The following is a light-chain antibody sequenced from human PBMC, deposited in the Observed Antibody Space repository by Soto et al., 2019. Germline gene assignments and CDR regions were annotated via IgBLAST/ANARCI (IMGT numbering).Light chain of an antibody. J-gene: IGLJ2*01. CDR3: AAWDDSLNGL. CDR1: SSNIGSNA. Sequence: QSVLTQPPSASGTPGQRVTISCSGSSSNIGSNAVHWYQQLPGTAPKLLIYGNNQRPSGVPDRFSGSKSGTSASLAISGLQSEDEADYCCAAWDDSLNGLFGGGTKLTVL. CDR2: GNN. V-gene: IGLV1-44*01.